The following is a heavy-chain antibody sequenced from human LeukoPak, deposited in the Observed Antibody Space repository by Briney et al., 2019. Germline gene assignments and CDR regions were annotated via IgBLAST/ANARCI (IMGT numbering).Heavy chain of an antibody. CDR1: GFTFDDYA. J-gene: IGHJ6*02. Sequence: GGSLRLSCAASGFTFDDYAMHWVRQAPGKGLEWVSGISWNSGSTGYADSVKGRFTISRDNAKNSLYLQMNSLRAEDTALYYCAKEQWPNNKYYGMDVWGQGTTVTVSS. CDR3: AKEQWPNNKYYGMDV. V-gene: IGHV3-9*01. D-gene: IGHD6-19*01. CDR2: ISWNSGST.